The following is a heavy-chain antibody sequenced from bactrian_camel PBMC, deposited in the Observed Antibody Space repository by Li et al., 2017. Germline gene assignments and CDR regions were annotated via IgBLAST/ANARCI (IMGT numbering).Heavy chain of an antibody. J-gene: IGHJ4*01. CDR1: GDTIGRYC. Sequence: QLVESGGGSVQAGGSLRLSCAASGDTIGRYCMGWFRQIPDKEREGVAGIESDGSTSYADSVKGRFTISKDNAKNTLYLQMDSLKVEDTAMYYCAAERIQPVGVGTDVLARLSAGYNYLGLGTQVTVS. V-gene: IGHV3S55*01. CDR2: IESDGST. D-gene: IGHD3*01.